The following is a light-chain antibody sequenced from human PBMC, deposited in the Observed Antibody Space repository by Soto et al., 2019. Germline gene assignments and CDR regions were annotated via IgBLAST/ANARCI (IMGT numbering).Light chain of an antibody. CDR2: DVS. CDR1: SSDVGGYNY. CDR3: SSFTSSSTRV. V-gene: IGLV2-14*03. Sequence: QSVLTQPASVSGTPGQSITISCTGTSSDVGGYNYVSWYQQHPGKAPKLMIYDVSNRPSGVSNRLSGSKSGYTASLTISGLQAEDEADYFCSSFTSSSTRVFGGGTQLTVL. J-gene: IGLJ2*01.